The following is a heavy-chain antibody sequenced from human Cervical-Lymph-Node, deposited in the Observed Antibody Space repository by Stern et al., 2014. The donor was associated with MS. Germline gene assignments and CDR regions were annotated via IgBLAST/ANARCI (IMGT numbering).Heavy chain of an antibody. V-gene: IGHV3-74*02. J-gene: IGHJ4*02. Sequence: VQLLESGGGLVQPGGSLRLSCAASRFIFRNYWMHWVRQAPGKGLVWVSSINGDGSNTRYADFVKGRFTISRDNGRNTLYLQMNSLRDEDTAMYYCARRHLVGATDFDCWGQGTLVAVSS. CDR3: ARRHLVGATDFDC. CDR1: RFIFRNYW. CDR2: INGDGSNT. D-gene: IGHD1-26*01.